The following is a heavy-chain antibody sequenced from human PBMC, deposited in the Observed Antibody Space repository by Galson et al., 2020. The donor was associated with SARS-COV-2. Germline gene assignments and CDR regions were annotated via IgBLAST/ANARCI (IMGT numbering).Heavy chain of an antibody. CDR3: AKGPNSYSSAWYGIDY. Sequence: GGSMRPSCAASGFTFDDYAMHWVRQAPGKGLEWVSTITWNSGSMDYADSVKGRFTISRDNAKNSLYLQMDSLRTEDTAFYYCAKGPNSYSSAWYGIDYWGQGTLLTVSS. D-gene: IGHD5-18*01. V-gene: IGHV3-9*01. J-gene: IGHJ4*02. CDR1: GFTFDDYA. CDR2: ITWNSGSM.